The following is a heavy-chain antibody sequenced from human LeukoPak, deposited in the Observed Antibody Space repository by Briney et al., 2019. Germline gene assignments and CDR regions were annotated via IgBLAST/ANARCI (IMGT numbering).Heavy chain of an antibody. CDR2: INPSGGST. D-gene: IGHD4-17*01. J-gene: IGHJ5*02. V-gene: IGHV1-46*01. CDR3: ARDSHDYGDYSSWFDP. Sequence: ASVKVSCKASGYTFTSYYMHWVRQAPGQGLEWMGIINPSGGSTSYAQKFQGRVTMTRDTSTSTVYMELSSLRSEDTAVYYCARDSHDYGDYSSWFDPWGQGTLVTVSS. CDR1: GYTFTSYY.